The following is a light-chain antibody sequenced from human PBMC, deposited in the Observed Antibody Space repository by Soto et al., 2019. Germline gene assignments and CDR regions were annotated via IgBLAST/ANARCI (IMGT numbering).Light chain of an antibody. Sequence: PGERATLSCRASQSVSSSYLAWYQQKLGQAPRLLMYGTSNRATGIPDRFSGSGSGTDFTLTISRLEAEDFAVYYCQQYDTSPRTFGQGTKVDIK. J-gene: IGKJ2*01. CDR3: QQYDTSPRT. CDR2: GTS. V-gene: IGKV3-20*01. CDR1: QSVSSSY.